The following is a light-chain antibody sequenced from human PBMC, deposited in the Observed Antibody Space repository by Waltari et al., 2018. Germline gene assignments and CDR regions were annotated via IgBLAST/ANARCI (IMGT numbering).Light chain of an antibody. CDR1: QSISRA. CDR3: QHYVRLPAT. Sequence: EIALTQSPGTLSLSLGERATLSCRASQSISRALAWYQQKPGQAPRLLIYGASTRATGIPDRFSGSGSGTDFSLTISRLEPDDFAVYYCQHYVRLPATFGQGTTVEI. V-gene: IGKV3-20*01. CDR2: GAS. J-gene: IGKJ1*01.